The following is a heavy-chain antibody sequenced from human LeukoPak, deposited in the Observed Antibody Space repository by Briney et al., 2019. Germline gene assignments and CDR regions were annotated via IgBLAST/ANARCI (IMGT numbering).Heavy chain of an antibody. V-gene: IGHV4-30-4*01. CDR1: GGSISSGDYY. CDR2: IYYSGST. Sequence: SQTLSLTCTVSGGSISSGDYYWSWIRQPPGKGLEWIGYIYYSGSTNYNPSLKSRVTISVDTFKNQFSLKLSSVTAADTAVYYCAQAAGWDAFDIWGQRTMVTVSS. J-gene: IGHJ3*02. D-gene: IGHD6-13*01. CDR3: AQAAGWDAFDI.